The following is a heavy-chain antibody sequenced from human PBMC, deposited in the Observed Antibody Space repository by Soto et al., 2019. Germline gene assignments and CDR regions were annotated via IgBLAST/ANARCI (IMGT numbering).Heavy chain of an antibody. D-gene: IGHD5-18*01. V-gene: IGHV1-69*01. Sequence: LKVSCKASGDSFSSYAISCVRQAPGQGLEWMGGIIPIFGTANYAQKFQGRVTITADESTSTAYMELSSLRSEDTAVYYCARDHGYSFDYWGQGTLVTVSS. CDR2: IIPIFGTA. CDR3: ARDHGYSFDY. J-gene: IGHJ4*02. CDR1: GDSFSSYA.